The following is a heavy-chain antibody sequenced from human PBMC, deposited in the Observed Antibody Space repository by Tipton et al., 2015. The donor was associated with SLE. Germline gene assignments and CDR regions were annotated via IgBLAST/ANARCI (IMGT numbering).Heavy chain of an antibody. CDR1: GGSFSVYY. Sequence: LRLSCAFYGGSFSVYYWTWIRQPPGRGLEWIGEINHSGSTNYNPSLKSRVTTSVDTSKNQFSLKLRSVTAADAAVYYCARRCAKGLGYWVQGTLGTVSS. CDR2: INHSGST. CDR3: ARRCAKGLGY. V-gene: IGHV4-34*01. D-gene: IGHD4/OR15-4a*01. J-gene: IGHJ4*02.